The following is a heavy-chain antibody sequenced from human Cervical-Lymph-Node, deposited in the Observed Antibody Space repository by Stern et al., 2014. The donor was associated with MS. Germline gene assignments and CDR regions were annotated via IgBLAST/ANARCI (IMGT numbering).Heavy chain of an antibody. CDR3: ARREAVAGVASSFSMDV. CDR1: GYSFNNYW. V-gene: IGHV5-51*01. J-gene: IGHJ6*02. Sequence: QLVQSGTEVKKPGESLKISCKGSGYSFNNYWIAWVRQMPGKGLDWMGIIYPGDSDTRYSPSFQGQVTISAAKCVRTACLQWSSLKASDTAIYYCARREAVAGVASSFSMDVWGQGTTVTVSS. CDR2: IYPGDSDT. D-gene: IGHD6-19*01.